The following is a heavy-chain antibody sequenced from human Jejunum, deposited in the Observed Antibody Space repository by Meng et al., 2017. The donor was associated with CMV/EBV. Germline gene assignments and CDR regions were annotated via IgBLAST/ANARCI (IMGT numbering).Heavy chain of an antibody. CDR3: ARALTGTYYYGMDV. CDR2: IYTGGTT. Sequence: SVFTGTIDYLTWVRHAPGKGLEWGSVIYTGGTTHYADSVKGRFTISRDSSKNTLFLQMNSLRAEDTAVYYCARALTGTYYYGMDVWGQGTTVTVSS. D-gene: IGHD1-20*01. V-gene: IGHV3-53*01. J-gene: IGHJ6*02. CDR1: VFTGTIDY.